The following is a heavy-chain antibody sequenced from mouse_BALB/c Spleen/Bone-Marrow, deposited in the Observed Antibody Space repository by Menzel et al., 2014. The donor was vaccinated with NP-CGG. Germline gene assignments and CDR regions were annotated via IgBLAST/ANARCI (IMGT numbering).Heavy chain of an antibody. Sequence: EVQLQQSGAELVKPGASVKLSCTASGFNIKDTYMHWVKQRPEQGLEWIGRIDPANGNTEYDPKFQGKATITADTSSNTAYLQLSSLTSEDTAVYYCALLLRYYAMDYWGQGTSVTVSS. CDR3: ALLLRYYAMDY. D-gene: IGHD1-1*01. CDR2: IDPANGNT. V-gene: IGHV14-3*02. CDR1: GFNIKDTY. J-gene: IGHJ4*01.